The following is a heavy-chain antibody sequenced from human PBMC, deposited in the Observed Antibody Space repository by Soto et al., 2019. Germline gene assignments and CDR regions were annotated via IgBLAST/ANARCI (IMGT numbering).Heavy chain of an antibody. CDR1: GFIFSSYW. CDR2: ISYDGSNK. D-gene: IGHD3-3*01. Sequence: GGSLRLSCAASGFIFSSYWMSWVRQAPGKGLEWVAVISYDGSNKYYADSVKGRFTISRDNSKNTLYLQMNSLRAEDTAVYYCAKDYYDFWSGYSYYFDYWGQGTLVTVSS. J-gene: IGHJ4*02. CDR3: AKDYYDFWSGYSYYFDY. V-gene: IGHV3-30*18.